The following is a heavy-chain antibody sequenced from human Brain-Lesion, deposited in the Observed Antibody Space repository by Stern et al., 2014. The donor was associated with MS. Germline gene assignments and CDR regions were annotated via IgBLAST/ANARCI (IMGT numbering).Heavy chain of an antibody. Sequence: QVQLGQSGAEVKKPGASGKVSCKTSGYIFTGYYIHWVRQAPGQGLEWMEWINPNTGGKKYAQKFQGRVTMSRDTSISTAYVELSSLTSDDTAVYYCARDQRGITIFGVVTDYYYLGMDVWGQGTTVTVSS. CDR1: GYIFTGYY. D-gene: IGHD3-3*01. CDR3: ARDQRGITIFGVVTDYYYLGMDV. V-gene: IGHV1-2*02. CDR2: INPNTGGK. J-gene: IGHJ6*02.